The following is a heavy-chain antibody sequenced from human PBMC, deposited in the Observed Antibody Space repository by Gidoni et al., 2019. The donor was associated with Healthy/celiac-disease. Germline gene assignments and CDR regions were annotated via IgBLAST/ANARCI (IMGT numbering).Heavy chain of an antibody. V-gene: IGHV3-49*04. CDR1: GFTFGDYA. CDR3: TSVYYYDSSGYSYYYGMDV. CDR2: IRSKAYGGTT. D-gene: IGHD3-22*01. J-gene: IGHJ6*02. Sequence: EVQLVESGGGLVQPGRSLRLSCTASGFTFGDYATSWVRQAPGKGLELVGFIRSKAYGGTTEYAASVKGRFTISRDDSKSIAYLQMNSLKTEDTAVYYCTSVYYYDSSGYSYYYGMDVWGQGTTVTVSS.